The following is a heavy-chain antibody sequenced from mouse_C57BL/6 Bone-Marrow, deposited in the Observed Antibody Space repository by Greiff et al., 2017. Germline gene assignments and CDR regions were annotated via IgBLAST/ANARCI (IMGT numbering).Heavy chain of an antibody. CDR3: TTTGYLFAY. J-gene: IGHJ3*01. CDR2: IDPENGDT. D-gene: IGHD2-2*01. Sequence: SGAELVRPGASVKLSCTASGFNIKDDYMHWVKQRPEQGLEWIGWIDPENGDTEYASKFQGKATITADTSSNTAYLQLSSLTSEDTAVYYCTTTGYLFAYWGQGTLVTVSA. V-gene: IGHV14-4*01. CDR1: GFNIKDDY.